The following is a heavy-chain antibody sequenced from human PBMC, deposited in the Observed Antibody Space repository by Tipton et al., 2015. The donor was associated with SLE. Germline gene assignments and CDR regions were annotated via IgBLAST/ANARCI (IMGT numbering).Heavy chain of an antibody. CDR2: INSDGSRT. Sequence: SLRLSCVASGFTFSRYWMHWVRQAPGKGLVWVSRINSDGSRTRYADSVKGRFSISRDNAKNTLYLQMNSLRAEDTAVYYCAREDPPTEVFDIWGQGTMVTVSS. J-gene: IGHJ3*02. V-gene: IGHV3-74*01. CDR3: AREDPPTEVFDI. CDR1: GFTFSRYW. D-gene: IGHD1-14*01.